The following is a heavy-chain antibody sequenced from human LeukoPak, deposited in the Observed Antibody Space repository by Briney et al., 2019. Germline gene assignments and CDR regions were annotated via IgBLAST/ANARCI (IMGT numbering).Heavy chain of an antibody. D-gene: IGHD6-25*01. CDR2: IYHSGST. CDR3: ARHQSGSQKDHYYYMDV. V-gene: IGHV4-38-2*02. J-gene: IGHJ6*03. CDR1: GYSISSGYY. Sequence: PSETLSLTCTVSGYSISSGYYWGWIRQPPGKGLEWIGSIYHSGSTYYNPSLKSRVTISVDTSKNQFSLKLSSVTAADTAMYYCARHQSGSQKDHYYYMDVWGKGTTVTVSS.